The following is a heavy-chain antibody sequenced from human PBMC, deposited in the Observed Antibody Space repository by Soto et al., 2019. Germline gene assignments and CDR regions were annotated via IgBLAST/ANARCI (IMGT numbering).Heavy chain of an antibody. CDR2: ISWNSGSI. CDR1: GFTFDDYA. CDR3: PKPDRPTYGDPYFDY. D-gene: IGHD4-17*01. J-gene: IGHJ4*02. Sequence: GGSLRLSCAASGFTFDDYAMHWVRQAPGKGLEWVSGISWNSGSIGYADSVKGRFTISRDNAKNSLYLQMNSLRAEDTALYYCPKPDRPTYGDPYFDYWGQGTLVTVSS. V-gene: IGHV3-9*01.